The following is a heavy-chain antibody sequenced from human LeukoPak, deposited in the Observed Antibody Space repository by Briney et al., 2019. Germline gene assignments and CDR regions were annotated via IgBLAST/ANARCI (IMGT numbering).Heavy chain of an antibody. D-gene: IGHD3-22*01. Sequence: GGSLRLSCVASGFTFSSYTMNWVRQAPGKGLQWVSYISSSSSYRYYADSVKGRFTISRDNAKNSLYLQMNSLRSDDTAVYYCARGYDSSGYYSGWGQGTLVTVSS. CDR3: ARGYDSSGYYSG. V-gene: IGHV3-21*04. CDR2: ISSSSSYR. J-gene: IGHJ4*02. CDR1: GFTFSSYT.